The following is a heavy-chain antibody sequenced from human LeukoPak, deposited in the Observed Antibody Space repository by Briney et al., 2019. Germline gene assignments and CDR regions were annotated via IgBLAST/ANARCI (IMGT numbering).Heavy chain of an antibody. CDR1: GFTVSSNY. V-gene: IGHV3-53*01. CDR3: ARRGDYYYYYYGMDV. J-gene: IGHJ6*02. Sequence: PGGSLRLSCAASGFTVSSNYMSWVRQAPGKGLEWVSVIYSGGSTYYADSVKGRFTISRDNSKNTLYLQMNSLRAEDTAVYYCARRGDYYYYYYGMDVWGQGTTVTVSS. CDR2: IYSGGST. D-gene: IGHD4-17*01.